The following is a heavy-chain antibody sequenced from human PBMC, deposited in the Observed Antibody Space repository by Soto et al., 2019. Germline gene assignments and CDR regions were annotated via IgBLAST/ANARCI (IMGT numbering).Heavy chain of an antibody. V-gene: IGHV3-15*07. CDR3: TIFCIMIFGVGFTVV. Sequence: GGSLRLSCAASGFTFSNAWMNLVRQAPWKGLEWVGRIKGKTDGGTTDYAAPVKGRFTISRDDSKNTLYLQMNSLKTEDTAVYYCTIFCIMIFGVGFTVVWCPGTSVT. CDR2: IKGKTDGGTT. D-gene: IGHD3-3*01. J-gene: IGHJ6*02. CDR1: GFTFSNAW.